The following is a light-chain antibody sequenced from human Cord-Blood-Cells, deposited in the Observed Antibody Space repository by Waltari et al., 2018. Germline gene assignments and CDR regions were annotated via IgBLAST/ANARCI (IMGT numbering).Light chain of an antibody. V-gene: IGLV2-14*01. Sequence: QSALTQPASVSGSPGQSITIPCTGTCSDVGGFNYVSWYQQHPGKAPKLMIYDVSKRPSGVSNRFSGSKSGNTASLTISGLQAEDEADYYCSSYTSSSTVVFGTGTKVTVL. CDR1: CSDVGGFNY. J-gene: IGLJ1*01. CDR3: SSYTSSSTVV. CDR2: DVS.